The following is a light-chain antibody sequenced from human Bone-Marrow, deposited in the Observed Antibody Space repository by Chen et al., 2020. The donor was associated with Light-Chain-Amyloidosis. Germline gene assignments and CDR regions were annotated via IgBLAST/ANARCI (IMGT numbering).Light chain of an antibody. V-gene: IGLV3-21*02. CDR2: DDS. J-gene: IGLJ3*02. Sequence: SYVLTQPPSVSVAPGQTARITCGENNIGSKSVHWYQQKPGQAPVLVVYDDSDRPSGIPERFSGANSGNTATLTISSVEAGDEADYYWQVWDSSSDHPGVFGGGTKLTVL. CDR1: NIGSKS. CDR3: QVWDSSSDHPGV.